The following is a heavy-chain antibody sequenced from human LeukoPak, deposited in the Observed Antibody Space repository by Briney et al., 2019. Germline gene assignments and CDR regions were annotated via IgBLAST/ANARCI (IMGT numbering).Heavy chain of an antibody. D-gene: IGHD4-17*01. V-gene: IGHV4-31*03. J-gene: IGHJ4*02. Sequence: SQTLSLTCTVSGGSISSGGYYWSWIRQHPGKGLEWIGYIYYSGSTYYNPSLKSRVTISVDTSKNQFSLKLSSVTAADTAVYYCAREGRGDYEVIDYWGQGTLVTVYS. CDR3: AREGRGDYEVIDY. CDR2: IYYSGST. CDR1: GGSISSGGYY.